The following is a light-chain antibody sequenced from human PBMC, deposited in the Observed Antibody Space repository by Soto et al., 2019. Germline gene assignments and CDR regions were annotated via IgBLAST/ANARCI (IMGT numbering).Light chain of an antibody. CDR1: TGAVTNGHY. Sequence: QAVVTQEPSLTVSPGGTVTLTCGSSTGAVTNGHYPYWFQPKPGQAPRTLIYDTTNRHSWTPARFSGSLLGGKAALTLSGAQPEDEAEYYCLLSYNGPYVFGTGTKVTV. J-gene: IGLJ1*01. CDR3: LLSYNGPYV. V-gene: IGLV7-46*01. CDR2: DTT.